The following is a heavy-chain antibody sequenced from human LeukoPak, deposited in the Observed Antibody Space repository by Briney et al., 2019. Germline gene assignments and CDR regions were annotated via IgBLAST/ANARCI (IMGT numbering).Heavy chain of an antibody. D-gene: IGHD3-22*01. J-gene: IGHJ4*02. V-gene: IGHV1-69*13. CDR2: IIPIFGTA. CDR3: ARRLYDSSGSDY. CDR1: GGTFSSYA. Sequence: ASVKVSCKASGGTFSSYAISWVRQAPGQGLEWMGGIIPIFGTANYAQKFQGRVTITADESTSTAYMELSSLRSEDTAVYYCARRLYDSSGSDYWGQGTLVIVSS.